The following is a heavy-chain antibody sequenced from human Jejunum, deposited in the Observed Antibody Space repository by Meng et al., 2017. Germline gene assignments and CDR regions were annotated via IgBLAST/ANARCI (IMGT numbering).Heavy chain of an antibody. CDR3: TRGTDRAKSGDY. CDR1: GGSSSGFY. Sequence: QVQLQQWGSGLFKLSATLSLSCAVYGGSSSGFYLSWIRQPPGKGLEWIGEIHPSGSTDYNPSLKSRLTISLDTSKNQFSLSLNSATAADTGIYYCTRGTDRAKSGDYWGQGTLVTVSS. D-gene: IGHD1-14*01. J-gene: IGHJ4*02. CDR2: IHPSGST. V-gene: IGHV4-34*01.